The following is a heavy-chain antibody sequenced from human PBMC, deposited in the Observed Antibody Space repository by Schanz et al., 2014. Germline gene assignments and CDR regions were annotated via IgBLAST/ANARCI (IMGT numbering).Heavy chain of an antibody. Sequence: EVQLVESGGGLVQPGGSLKLSCAASGSTFSAYWMHWVRQVPGKGLVWIARINTDETTTKYADSVRGRFTISRDNSMNTVYLQMNSLRSDDAAVYYCARAQGVIRLYYGVDVWGQGTTVTVSS. CDR3: ARAQGVIRLYYGVDV. CDR2: INTDETTT. CDR1: GSTFSAYW. D-gene: IGHD3-10*01. V-gene: IGHV3-74*01. J-gene: IGHJ6*02.